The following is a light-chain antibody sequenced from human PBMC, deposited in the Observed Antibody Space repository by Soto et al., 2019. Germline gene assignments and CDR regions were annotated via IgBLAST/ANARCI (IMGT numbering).Light chain of an antibody. CDR2: KAS. CDR3: QQYNSYSRT. V-gene: IGKV1-5*03. J-gene: IGKJ2*01. Sequence: DIQMTQSPSTLSASVGDRVTITCRASQSISSWLAWYQQKPGKAPKLLIYKASSLESGVPSRFSGSVSGTEFPLTMSSLQPDDFATYYCQQYNSYSRTFGQGTKLEI. CDR1: QSISSW.